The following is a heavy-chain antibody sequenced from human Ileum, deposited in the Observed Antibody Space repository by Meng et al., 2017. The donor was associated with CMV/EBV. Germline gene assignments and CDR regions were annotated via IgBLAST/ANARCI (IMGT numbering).Heavy chain of an antibody. CDR2: ISPTSRYI. Sequence: GGSLRLSCAASGFTFSDYSMNWVRQTPGKGREWVSSISPTSRYIFYADSLRGRFTISRDNAKNSLYLQMNSLRAEDTAVYYCARDRGVQDYWGQGTLVTVSS. CDR1: GFTFSDYS. V-gene: IGHV3-21*04. J-gene: IGHJ4*02. CDR3: ARDRGVQDY. D-gene: IGHD1-1*01.